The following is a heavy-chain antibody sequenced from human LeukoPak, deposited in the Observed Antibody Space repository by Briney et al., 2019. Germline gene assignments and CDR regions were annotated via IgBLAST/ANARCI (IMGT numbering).Heavy chain of an antibody. CDR3: ACERTGVIRGMDV. CDR2: ISGSGVST. CDR1: KFNFKSYG. Sequence: HAGGSLRLSCATSKFNFKSYGMTWVRQAPGKGLEWVSSISGSGVSTQYAASVQGRFTISRDNSKNTLYLQMNSLRAEDTAVYYCACERTGVIRGMDVWGQGTTVTVSS. V-gene: IGHV3-23*01. D-gene: IGHD3-10*01. J-gene: IGHJ6*02.